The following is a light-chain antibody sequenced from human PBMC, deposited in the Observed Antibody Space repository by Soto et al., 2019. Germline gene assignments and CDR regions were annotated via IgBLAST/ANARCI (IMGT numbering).Light chain of an antibody. Sequence: EIVLTQSPGTLSLSPGERATLSCRASQSVTSSYLAWYQQKPGQAPRLLIYGASSRATGIPDRFSGRGSGTDFTLTIGRLEPEDFAVYYCQQYGSSPRTFGQGTKVDI. CDR2: GAS. CDR3: QQYGSSPRT. V-gene: IGKV3-20*01. J-gene: IGKJ1*01. CDR1: QSVTSSY.